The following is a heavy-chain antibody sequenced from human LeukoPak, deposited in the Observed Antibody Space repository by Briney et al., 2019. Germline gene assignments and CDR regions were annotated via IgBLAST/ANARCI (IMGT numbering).Heavy chain of an antibody. CDR1: GGTFSSYA. V-gene: IGHV1-69*06. CDR2: IIPIFGTA. D-gene: IGHD1-1*01. J-gene: IGHJ6*03. Sequence: SVKVSCKASGGTFSSYAISWVRQAPGQGLEWMGGIIPIFGTANYAQKFQGRVTITADKSTSTAYMELSSLRSEDTAVYYCARTAGYRDYYYYMDVWGKGTTVTVSS. CDR3: ARTAGYRDYYYYMDV.